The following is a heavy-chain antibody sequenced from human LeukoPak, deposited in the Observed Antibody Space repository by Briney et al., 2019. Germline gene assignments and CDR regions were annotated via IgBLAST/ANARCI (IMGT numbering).Heavy chain of an antibody. CDR2: IYYSGNI. CDR1: GGPISAYY. D-gene: IGHD3-22*01. CDR3: AKGRRSSDSIGYYSPC. V-gene: IGHV4-59*01. J-gene: IGHJ4*02. Sequence: ETLAVTRTVSGGPISAYYWSWVRQPPGKGLECIGYIYYSGNINYNPSLTSRVNISVDASKKQFSLWLTSVTAADTAVYYCAKGRRSSDSIGYYSPCWRQGSLVTVSS.